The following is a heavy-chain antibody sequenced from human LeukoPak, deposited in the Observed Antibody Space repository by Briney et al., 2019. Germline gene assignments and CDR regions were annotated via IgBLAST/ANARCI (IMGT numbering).Heavy chain of an antibody. CDR2: ISNTGAYI. CDR1: EFSFSTHT. Sequence: GGSLRLSCAAPEFSFSTHTMNWVRQAPGKGLEWVSSISNTGAYIFYGESMKGRFTISRDNSKNSLYLEMNSLKAEDSALYYCAKDRFGELLPPTWLDPWGQGTLVIVSS. V-gene: IGHV3-21*04. CDR3: AKDRFGELLPPTWLDP. D-gene: IGHD3-10*01. J-gene: IGHJ5*02.